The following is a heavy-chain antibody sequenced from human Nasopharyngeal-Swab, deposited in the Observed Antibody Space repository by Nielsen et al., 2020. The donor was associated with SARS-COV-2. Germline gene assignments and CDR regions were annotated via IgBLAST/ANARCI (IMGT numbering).Heavy chain of an antibody. CDR3: TTDYYFDY. Sequence: GESLKISCAASGFVFSGSAMHWVRQASGKGLEWVGRIGDKEHNYATTYAESMKGRFTISRDDSKNTALLQIDSLKIEDTALYYCTTDYYFDYWGQGTLVTVSS. J-gene: IGHJ4*02. V-gene: IGHV3-73*01. CDR1: GFVFSGSA. CDR2: IGDKEHNYAT.